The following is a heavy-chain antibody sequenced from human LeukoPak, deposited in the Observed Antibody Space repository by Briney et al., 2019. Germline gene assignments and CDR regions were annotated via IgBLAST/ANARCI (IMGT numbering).Heavy chain of an antibody. J-gene: IGHJ4*02. CDR2: IYYSGST. V-gene: IGHV4-59*01. CDR3: ARDSSGWYKFDY. Sequence: PSETLSLTCTVSGGSISSYYWSWIRQPPGKGLEWIGYIYYSGSTNYNPSLKSRVTISVDTSKNQFSLKLSSVTAADTAVYYCARDSSGWYKFDYWGRGTLVTVSS. D-gene: IGHD6-19*01. CDR1: GGSISSYY.